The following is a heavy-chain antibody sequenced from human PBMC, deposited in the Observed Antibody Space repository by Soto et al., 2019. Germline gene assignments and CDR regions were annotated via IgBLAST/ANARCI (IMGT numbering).Heavy chain of an antibody. D-gene: IGHD3-22*01. J-gene: IGHJ3*02. V-gene: IGHV5-10-1*01. CDR2: IDPSDSYT. CDR3: ARRPYDSSDYSAFYI. Sequence: GESLKISCKGSGYSFTSYWISWVRQMPGKGLEWMGRIDPSDSYTNYSPSFQGHVTISADKSISTAYLQWSSLKASDTAMYYCARRPYDSSDYSAFYIWGQGTMVTVSS. CDR1: GYSFTSYW.